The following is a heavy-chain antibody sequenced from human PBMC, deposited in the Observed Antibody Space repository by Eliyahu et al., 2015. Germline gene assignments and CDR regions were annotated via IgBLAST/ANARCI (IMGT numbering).Heavy chain of an antibody. CDR3: ARIGYGDSKES. J-gene: IGHJ5*02. CDR1: GGAFXGYF. Sequence: QVQLQQWGAGLLKPSETLSLTXSXXGGAFXGYFWSWIRQPPGKGLXGIGEISHSGSASYKASLQSRVSMSVDTSQKRFSLNLTSVTAADTAVYYCARIGYGDSKESWGQGTLVSVSS. D-gene: IGHD4-17*01. CDR2: ISHSGSA. V-gene: IGHV4-34*02.